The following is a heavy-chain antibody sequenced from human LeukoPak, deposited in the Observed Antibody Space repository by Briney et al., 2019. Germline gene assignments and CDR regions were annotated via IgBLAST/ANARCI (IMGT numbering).Heavy chain of an antibody. Sequence: GGSLRLSCAASGFTFSSAWMHWVRQAPGTGLVWVSRITDDATTTYADSVRGRFTISKDNAKNILYLQMNSLRAEDTAVYYCVRDRVGPDYWGQGTLVTVSS. CDR2: ITDDATT. V-gene: IGHV3-74*03. D-gene: IGHD1-26*01. J-gene: IGHJ4*02. CDR3: VRDRVGPDY. CDR1: GFTFSSAW.